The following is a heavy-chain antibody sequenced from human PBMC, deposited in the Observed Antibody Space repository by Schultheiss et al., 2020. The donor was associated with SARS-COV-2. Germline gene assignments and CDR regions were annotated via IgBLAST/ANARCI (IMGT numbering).Heavy chain of an antibody. CDR2: ISSSGSTI. CDR1: GLSVSSNY. CDR3: AIPVLGSWYNGMDV. V-gene: IGHV3-48*04. D-gene: IGHD6-13*01. Sequence: GGSLRLSCAASGLSVSSNYMNWVRQSPGKGLEWVSYISSSGSTIYYADSVKGRFTISRDNSKNTLYLQMNSLRAEDTAVYYCAIPVLGSWYNGMDVWGQGTTVTVSS. J-gene: IGHJ6*02.